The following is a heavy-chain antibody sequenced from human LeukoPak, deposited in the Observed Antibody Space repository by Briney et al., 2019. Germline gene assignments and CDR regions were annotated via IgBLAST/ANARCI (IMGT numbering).Heavy chain of an antibody. CDR2: INHSGST. CDR3: ASSTNYYYYGMDV. V-gene: IGHV4-34*01. CDR1: GGSFSGYY. Sequence: SETLSLTCAVYGGSFSGYYWSWIRQPPGKGLEWIGEINHSGSTNYNPSLKSRVTISVDTSKNQFSLKLSSVTAADTAVYYCASSTNYYYYGMDVWGQGTTVTVSS. D-gene: IGHD2-2*01. J-gene: IGHJ6*02.